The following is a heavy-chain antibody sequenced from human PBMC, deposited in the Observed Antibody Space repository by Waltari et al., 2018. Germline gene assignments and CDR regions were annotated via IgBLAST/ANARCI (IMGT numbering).Heavy chain of an antibody. J-gene: IGHJ5*02. CDR3: ARRIGSGWFDP. Sequence: QVQLQESGPGLVKPSQTLSLTCTVSGGSISSGAYYWNWVRQPDGRGLEWIGYIYTSGSTNYNPSLKSRVTISVDTSKNQFSLKLSSVTAADTAVYYCARRIGSGWFDPWGQGTLVTVSS. CDR1: GGSISSGAYY. CDR2: IYTSGST. D-gene: IGHD6-19*01. V-gene: IGHV4-61*09.